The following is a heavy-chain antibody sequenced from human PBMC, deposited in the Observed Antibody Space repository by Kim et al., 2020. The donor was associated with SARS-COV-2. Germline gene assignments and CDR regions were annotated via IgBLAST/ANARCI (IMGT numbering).Heavy chain of an antibody. J-gene: IGHJ4*02. CDR1: GYAFSGFS. D-gene: IGHD6-13*01. CDR2: VDPFDSSP. CDR3: ARQQGASLDY. Sequence: GESLKISCTASGYAFSGFSIGWVRQMPGKGLEWMGRVDPFDSSPNYGPSFEGHVTFSTDRSVNTAYLQWSSLKASDTATDYCARQQGASLDYWGQGTRGT. V-gene: IGHV5-10-1*01.